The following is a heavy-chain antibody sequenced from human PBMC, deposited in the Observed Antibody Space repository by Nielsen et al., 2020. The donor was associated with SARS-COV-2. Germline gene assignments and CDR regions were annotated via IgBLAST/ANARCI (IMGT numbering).Heavy chain of an antibody. J-gene: IGHJ4*02. D-gene: IGHD6-19*01. CDR3: ARAGIAVAESRY. CDR1: GFTFDDYA. Sequence: SLKISCAASGFTFDDYAMHWVRQAPGKGLEWVSGISWNSGSIGYADSVKGRFTISRDNAKNSLYLQVNSLRAEDTALYYCARAGIAVAESRYWGQGTLVTVSS. CDR2: ISWNSGSI. V-gene: IGHV3-9*01.